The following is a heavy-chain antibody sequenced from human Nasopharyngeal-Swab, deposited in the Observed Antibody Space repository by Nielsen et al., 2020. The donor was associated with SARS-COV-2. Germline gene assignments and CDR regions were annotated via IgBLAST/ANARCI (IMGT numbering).Heavy chain of an antibody. CDR1: GSTFSNYW. CDR3: ARDPYTSPDY. J-gene: IGHJ4*02. Sequence: GGSLRLSWAVSGSTFSNYWMTWVRHAPGKGLEWVANIKQDVSEKYYLDSVKGRFTISRDNAQNSLYLQMNSLRAEDTAVYYCARDPYTSPDYWGQGTRVTVSS. CDR2: IKQDVSEK. V-gene: IGHV3-7*01. D-gene: IGHD3-16*01.